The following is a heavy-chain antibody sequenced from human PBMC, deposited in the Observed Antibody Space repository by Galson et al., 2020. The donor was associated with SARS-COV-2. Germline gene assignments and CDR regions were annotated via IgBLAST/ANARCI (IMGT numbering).Heavy chain of an antibody. CDR1: GFIFSSYG. CDR3: AKDLYSSSWKGFDY. V-gene: IGHV3-23*01. J-gene: IGHJ4*02. D-gene: IGHD6-13*01. CDR2: ISGGGGST. Sequence: GESLKISCGASGFIFSSYGMSWVRQAPGKGLEWVSAISGGGGSTYYADSVKGRFTISRDNSKNTLYLEMNSLRAEDTAVYYCAKDLYSSSWKGFDYWGQGTLVTVSS.